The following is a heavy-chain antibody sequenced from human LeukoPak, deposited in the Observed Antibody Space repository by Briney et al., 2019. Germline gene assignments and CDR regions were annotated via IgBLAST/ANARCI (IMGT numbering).Heavy chain of an antibody. CDR2: ISAYNGNT. CDR3: ARVGTLGYCSGGSCYSGSFDY. Sequence: GASVKVSCKASGYTFTSYGISWVRQAPGQGLEWMGWISAYNGNTNYAQKFQGRVTITTDESTSTAYMELSSLRSEDTAVYYCARVGTLGYCSGGSCYSGSFDYWGQGTLVTVSS. J-gene: IGHJ4*02. CDR1: GYTFTSYG. V-gene: IGHV1-18*01. D-gene: IGHD2-15*01.